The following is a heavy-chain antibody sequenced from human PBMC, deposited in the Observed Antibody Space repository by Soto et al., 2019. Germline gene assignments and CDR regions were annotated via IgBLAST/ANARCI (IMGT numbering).Heavy chain of an antibody. CDR1: GFTFSSSW. CDR2: IESDGRVT. J-gene: IGHJ5*02. D-gene: IGHD2-8*01. CDR3: ARDSMKGRFDP. V-gene: IGHV3-74*01. Sequence: EVQLVESGGGLVQPGGSLRLSCAASGFTFSSSWMHWVRQAPGKGLVWVSRIESDGRVTRYADSVKGRFTISRDNANNKLYLQMNSLRAEDTAVYSCARDSMKGRFDPWGQGTLVTVSS.